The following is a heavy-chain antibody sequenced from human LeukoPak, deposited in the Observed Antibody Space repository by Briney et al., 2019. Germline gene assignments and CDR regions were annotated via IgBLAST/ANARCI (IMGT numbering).Heavy chain of an antibody. J-gene: IGHJ4*02. CDR1: DGSFSSYY. V-gene: IGHV4-4*07. CDR2: IYSRGGT. D-gene: IGHD5-12*01. CDR3: ARERSGYDPYHLDY. Sequence: PSETLSLTCTVSDGSFSSYYWNWIRQPAGKGLEWIGRIYSRGGTNYNPSLKSRVTMSIGTSKNQFSLKLSSVTAADTAIYYCARERSGYDPYHLDYWGQGTLVTVSS.